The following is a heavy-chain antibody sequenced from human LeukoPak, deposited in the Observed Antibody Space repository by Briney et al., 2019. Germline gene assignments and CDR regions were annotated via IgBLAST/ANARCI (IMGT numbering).Heavy chain of an antibody. CDR3: AKGSLIDKDIVVVVAAEFDY. CDR1: GFTFSSYG. CDR2: ISYDGSNK. Sequence: GGSLRLSCAASGFTFSSYGMHWVRQAPGKGLEWVAVISYDGSNKYYADSVKGRFTISRDNSKNTLYLQMNSLRAEDTAVYYCAKGSLIDKDIVVVVAAEFDYWGQGTLVTVSS. D-gene: IGHD2-15*01. J-gene: IGHJ4*02. V-gene: IGHV3-30*12.